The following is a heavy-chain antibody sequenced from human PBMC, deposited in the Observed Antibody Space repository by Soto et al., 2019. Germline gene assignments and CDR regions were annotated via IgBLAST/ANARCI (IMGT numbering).Heavy chain of an antibody. CDR1: GYTFTRSG. V-gene: IGHV1-18*01. CDR3: ASGCSGGSCYSVAY. D-gene: IGHD2-15*01. Sequence: ASVKVSCKASGYTFTRSGISWVRQAPGQGLEWMGWISPYDGDTSYAHKFQGRVTMTRDTSTSTVYMELSSLRSEDTAVYYCASGCSGGSCYSVAYWGQGTLVTVSS. CDR2: ISPYDGDT. J-gene: IGHJ4*02.